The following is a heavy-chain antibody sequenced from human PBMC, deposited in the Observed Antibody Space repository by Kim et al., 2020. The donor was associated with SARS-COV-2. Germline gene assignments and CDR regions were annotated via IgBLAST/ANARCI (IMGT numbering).Heavy chain of an antibody. V-gene: IGHV3-33*05. CDR3: ARGRGYSGYDPIDY. D-gene: IGHD5-12*01. CDR1: GFTFSSYG. J-gene: IGHJ4*02. CDR2: ISYDGSNK. Sequence: GGSLRLSCAASGFTFSSYGMHWVRQAPGKGLEWVAVISYDGSNKYYADSVKGRFTISRDNSKNTLYLQMNSLRAEDTAVYYCARGRGYSGYDPIDYWGQG.